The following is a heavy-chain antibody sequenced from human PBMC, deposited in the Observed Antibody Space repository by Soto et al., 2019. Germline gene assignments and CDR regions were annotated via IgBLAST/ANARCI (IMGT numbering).Heavy chain of an antibody. D-gene: IGHD3-22*01. CDR1: GFNFKKFA. Sequence: GGSLRLSCVASGFNFKKFAMAWVRQAPGEGLEWVSVIFRTGNTFYTDSVKGRFTISRDTSETMVYLQMTNLKAEDTAVYYCARPRYYYDSGSYPDANHDDYWGLGTMVTVYS. V-gene: IGHV3-53*01. CDR2: IFRTGNT. CDR3: ARPRYYYDSGSYPDANHDDY. J-gene: IGHJ4*02.